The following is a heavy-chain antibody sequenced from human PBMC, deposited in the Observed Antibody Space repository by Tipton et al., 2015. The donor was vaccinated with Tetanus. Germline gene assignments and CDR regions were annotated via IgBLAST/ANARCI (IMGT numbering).Heavy chain of an antibody. D-gene: IGHD3-3*01. J-gene: IGHJ6*02. Sequence: QLVQSGAEVKKPGSSVKVSCKASGGTFSSYAISWVRQAPGQGLEWMGGIIPIFGTANYAQKFQGRVTITADKSTSTAYMELSSLRSEDTAVYYCARDFGRRSGYYYYYGMDVWGQGTTVTVSS. CDR3: ARDFGRRSGYYYYYGMDV. CDR2: IIPIFGTA. CDR1: GGTFSSYA. V-gene: IGHV1-69*06.